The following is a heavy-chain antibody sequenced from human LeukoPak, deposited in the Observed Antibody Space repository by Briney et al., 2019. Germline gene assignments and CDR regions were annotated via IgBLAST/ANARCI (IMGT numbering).Heavy chain of an antibody. CDR1: GFTFDDYA. CDR2: ISWNSGSI. V-gene: IGHV3-9*01. Sequence: EPGRSLRLSCAASGFTFDDYAMHWDRQAPGKGLEWVSGISWNSGSIGYADSVKGRFTISRDNAKNTLYLQMNSLRVEDTAVYYCVRDTPGDGLDVWGQGTTVTVSS. J-gene: IGHJ6*02. CDR3: VRDTPGDGLDV.